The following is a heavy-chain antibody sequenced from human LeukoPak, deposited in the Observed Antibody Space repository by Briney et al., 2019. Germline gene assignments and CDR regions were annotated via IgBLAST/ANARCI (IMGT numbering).Heavy chain of an antibody. D-gene: IGHD2-2*01. CDR2: IVPILGIA. CDR3: ARDPVVPAAKPVYYYGMDV. J-gene: IGHJ6*02. V-gene: IGHV1-69*04. Sequence: GASVKVSCKASGGTFSSYATSWVRQAPGQGLEWMGRIVPILGIANYAQKFQGRVTITADKSTSTAYMELSSLRSEDTAVYYCARDPVVPAAKPVYYYGMDVWGQGTTVTVSS. CDR1: GGTFSSYA.